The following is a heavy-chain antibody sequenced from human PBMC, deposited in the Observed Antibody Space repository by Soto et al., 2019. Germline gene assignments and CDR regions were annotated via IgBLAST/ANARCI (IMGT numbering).Heavy chain of an antibody. CDR2: INHSGST. D-gene: IGHD3-16*02. Sequence: PSETLSLTCAVYGGSFSGYYWSWIRQPPGKGLEWIGEINHSGSTNYNPSLKSRVTISVDTSKNQFSLKLSSVTAADTAVYYCARGGDYVWGSYRYKGNWFDPWGQGTLVTVSS. V-gene: IGHV4-34*01. J-gene: IGHJ5*02. CDR3: ARGGDYVWGSYRYKGNWFDP. CDR1: GGSFSGYY.